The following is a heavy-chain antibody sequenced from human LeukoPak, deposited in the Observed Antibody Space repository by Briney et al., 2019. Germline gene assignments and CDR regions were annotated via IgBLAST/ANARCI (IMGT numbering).Heavy chain of an antibody. V-gene: IGHV4-59*01. D-gene: IGHD1-1*01. Sequence: PSETLSLTCTVSGGSISSYYWSWIRRPPGKGLEWIGQIYYSGTTNYNSSFKSRVTISLDPSKNQFSLKLSSVTAADTAVYYCARDRELGYWGQGTLVTVSS. CDR1: GGSISSYY. CDR3: ARDRELGY. J-gene: IGHJ4*02. CDR2: IYYSGTT.